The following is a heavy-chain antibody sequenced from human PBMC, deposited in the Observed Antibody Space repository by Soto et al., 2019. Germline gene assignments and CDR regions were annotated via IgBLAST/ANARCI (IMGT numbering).Heavy chain of an antibody. D-gene: IGHD1-7*01. CDR1: GVSITSGDNY. CDR2: IFYIGNA. Sequence: QVQLQETGPGLVKPSQTLSLTCTVSGVSITSGDNYWSWIRQPPGKGLEWIGYIFYIGNAYYNPSRQSRLIISVDTSRNQCSLRLTSVTAADTAVYYCVRKTGTPFLGSFFDHWGQGTLVTGSS. V-gene: IGHV4-30-4*01. J-gene: IGHJ4*02. CDR3: VRKTGTPFLGSFFDH.